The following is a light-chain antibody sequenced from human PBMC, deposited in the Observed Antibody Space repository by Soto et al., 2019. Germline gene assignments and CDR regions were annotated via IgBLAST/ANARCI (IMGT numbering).Light chain of an antibody. Sequence: QSALTQPASVSGSPGQSITISCTGTSSDVGAYNYVSWYQQHPGKVPKLTIYDVNSRPSGVSNRFSGSKSGNTASLTISGLQAEDEADYYCSSYTSGYTLVFGGGTKLTVL. J-gene: IGLJ2*01. CDR2: DVN. CDR1: SSDVGAYNY. CDR3: SSYTSGYTLV. V-gene: IGLV2-14*01.